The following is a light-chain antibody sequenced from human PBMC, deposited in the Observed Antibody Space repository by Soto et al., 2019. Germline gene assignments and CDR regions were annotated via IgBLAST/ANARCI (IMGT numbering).Light chain of an antibody. CDR2: EGS. Sequence: QSALTQPASVSGSPGQSITISCTGTSSDVGSYNLVSWYQQHPGKAPKLMIYEGSKRPSGVSNRFSGSKSGNPASLTISGLQAEDEADYYCCSYAGSSTFEVFGGGTQLTVL. CDR1: SSDVGSYNL. V-gene: IGLV2-23*03. J-gene: IGLJ2*01. CDR3: CSYAGSSTFEV.